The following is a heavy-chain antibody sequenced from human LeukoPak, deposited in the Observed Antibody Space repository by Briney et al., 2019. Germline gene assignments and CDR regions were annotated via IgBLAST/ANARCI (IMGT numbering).Heavy chain of an antibody. CDR3: ARNIVVVVAATHFDY. V-gene: IGHV1-2*02. CDR2: INPNSGVT. D-gene: IGHD2-15*01. J-gene: IGHJ4*02. Sequence: GASVKVSCKASGYTFTGYYMHWVRQAPGLGLEWMGWINPNSGVTNYAQKFQGRVTMTRDTSISTAYMELSRLRSDDTAVYYCARNIVVVVAATHFDYWGQGTLVTVSS. CDR1: GYTFTGYY.